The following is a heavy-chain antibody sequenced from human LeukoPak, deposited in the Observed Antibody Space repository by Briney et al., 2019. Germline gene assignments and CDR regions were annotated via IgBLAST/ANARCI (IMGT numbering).Heavy chain of an antibody. Sequence: PSGTLSLTCAVSGASISSPNWWSWVRQPPGKGLEWIGKIYHSGSTNYNPSLESRATISVDKSKNQFSLKLNSVTAADTAVYYCARAYYYYMDVWGKGTTVSVSS. V-gene: IGHV4-4*02. CDR3: ARAYYYYMDV. CDR2: IYHSGST. CDR1: GASISSPNW. J-gene: IGHJ6*03.